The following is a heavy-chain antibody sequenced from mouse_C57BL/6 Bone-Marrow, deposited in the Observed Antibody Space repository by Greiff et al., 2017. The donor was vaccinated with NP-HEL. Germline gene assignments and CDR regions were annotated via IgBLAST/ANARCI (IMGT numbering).Heavy chain of an antibody. CDR3: ATMVRFYYAMDY. D-gene: IGHD2-2*01. CDR2: INSDGGST. Sequence: EVQGVESGGGLVQPGESLKLSCESNEYEFPSHDMSWVRKTPETRLELVAAINSDGGSTYYPDTMERRFIISRDNTKKTLYLQMSSLRSEDTALYYCATMVRFYYAMDYWGQGTSVTVSS. V-gene: IGHV5-2*01. CDR1: EYEFPSHD. J-gene: IGHJ4*01.